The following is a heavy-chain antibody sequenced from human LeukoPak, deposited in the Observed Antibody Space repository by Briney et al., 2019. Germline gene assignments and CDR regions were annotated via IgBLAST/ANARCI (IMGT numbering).Heavy chain of an antibody. D-gene: IGHD6-13*01. J-gene: IGHJ4*02. Sequence: GGSLRLSCAASGFTFSDYYISWIRHAPGEGLEWVSYISSSGSTIYYADSVKGRFTISRDNAKNSLYLQMNSLRAEDTAVYYCARDEGVGYYFDYWGQGTLVTVSS. CDR2: ISSSGSTI. CDR3: ARDEGVGYYFDY. CDR1: GFTFSDYY. V-gene: IGHV3-11*04.